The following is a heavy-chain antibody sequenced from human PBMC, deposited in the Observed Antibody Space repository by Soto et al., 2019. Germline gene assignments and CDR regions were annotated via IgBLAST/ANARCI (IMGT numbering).Heavy chain of an antibody. V-gene: IGHV4-34*01. CDR3: ARRHYYDSSGYPYYFDY. D-gene: IGHD3-22*01. CDR1: GGSFSGYY. J-gene: IGHJ4*02. CDR2: INHSGST. Sequence: SETLSLTCAVYGGSFSGYYWSWIRQPPGKGLEWIGEINHSGSTNYNPSLKSRVTISVDTSKNQFSLKLSSVTAADTAVYYCARRHYYDSSGYPYYFDYWGQGALVTVSS.